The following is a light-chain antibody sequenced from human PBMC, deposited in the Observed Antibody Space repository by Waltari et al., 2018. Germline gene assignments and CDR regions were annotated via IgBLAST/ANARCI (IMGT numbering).Light chain of an antibody. V-gene: IGLV3-21*02. CDR3: QVWHTTSAVV. J-gene: IGLJ2*01. Sequence: SYVLSQPPSVSVAPGQTARITCGGNNIGDKSVHWYQQKPGQAPVLVGYDDTDRPSGSPERFSGSHAGNTATLTITRVAAGEEADYFCQVWHTTSAVVFGGGTKLTVL. CDR1: NIGDKS. CDR2: DDT.